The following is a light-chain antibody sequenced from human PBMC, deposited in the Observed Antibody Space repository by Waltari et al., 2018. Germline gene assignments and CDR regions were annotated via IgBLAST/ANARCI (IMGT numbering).Light chain of an antibody. J-gene: IGKJ1*01. CDR3: QQYGSSRT. V-gene: IGKV3-20*01. Sequence: EIVLTQSPGTLSLSPGERATLSCRASQSLSSSTLAWCQQKPGQAPRLLIYGASSRATGIPDRFSGSGSGTDFTLTISRLEPEDFAVYYCQQYGSSRTFGQGTKVEIK. CDR2: GAS. CDR1: QSLSSST.